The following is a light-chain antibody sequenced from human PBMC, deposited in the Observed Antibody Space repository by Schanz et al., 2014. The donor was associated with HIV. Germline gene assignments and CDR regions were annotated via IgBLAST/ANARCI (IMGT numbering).Light chain of an antibody. CDR3: QQSYSTTWT. Sequence: EIVLTQSPVTLSLSPGERATLSCRASQSISTYVAWYQQSPGQSPRLLIYGASNRASGIPPRFSGSGSGTDFTLTISSLQPEDFATYYCQQSYSTTWTFGQGTKVEIK. CDR1: QSISTY. J-gene: IGKJ1*01. CDR2: GAS. V-gene: IGKV3-11*01.